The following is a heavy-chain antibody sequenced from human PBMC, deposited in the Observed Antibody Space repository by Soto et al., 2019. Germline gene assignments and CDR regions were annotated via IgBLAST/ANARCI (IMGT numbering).Heavy chain of an antibody. CDR1: GFTFSSYS. CDR2: ISSSSSTI. V-gene: IGHV3-48*01. D-gene: IGHD3-10*01. Sequence: GGSLRLSCAASGFTFSSYSMNWVRQAPGKGLEWVSYISSSSSTIYYADSVKGRFTISRDNAKNSLYLQMNSLRAEDTAVYYCARLPFSPLVGGLGEPYYYYYYMDVWGKGTTVTVSS. J-gene: IGHJ6*03. CDR3: ARLPFSPLVGGLGEPYYYYYYMDV.